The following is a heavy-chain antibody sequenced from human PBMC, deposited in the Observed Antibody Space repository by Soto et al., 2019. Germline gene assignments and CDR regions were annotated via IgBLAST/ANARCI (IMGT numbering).Heavy chain of an antibody. D-gene: IGHD3-10*01. CDR1: GYTFTGYY. Sequence: ASVKVSCKASGYTFTGYYMHWVRQAPGQGLEWMGWINPNSGGTNYAQKFQGWVTMTRDTSISTAYMELSRLRSDDTAVYYCARELRVVIIGTHYYYVMDVWGQGTTVTVSS. CDR2: INPNSGGT. CDR3: ARELRVVIIGTHYYYVMDV. V-gene: IGHV1-2*04. J-gene: IGHJ6*02.